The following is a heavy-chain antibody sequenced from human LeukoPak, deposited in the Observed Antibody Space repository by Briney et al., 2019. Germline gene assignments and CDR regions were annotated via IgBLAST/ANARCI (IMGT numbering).Heavy chain of an antibody. J-gene: IGHJ4*02. CDR3: ASIFSYGYSYFAY. Sequence: HSGGSLRLSCAASGFTFSSYPIHWVRQAPGEGLDWVAVISDDGNNPYYSDSVKGRFTISRDNSKNTVYLQMNSLRAEDTAVYYCASIFSYGYSYFAYWGQGTLVTVSS. CDR1: GFTFSSYP. CDR2: ISDDGNNP. V-gene: IGHV3-30-3*01. D-gene: IGHD5-18*01.